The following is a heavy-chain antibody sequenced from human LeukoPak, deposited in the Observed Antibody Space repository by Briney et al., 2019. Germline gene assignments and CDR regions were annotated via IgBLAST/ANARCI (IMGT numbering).Heavy chain of an antibody. J-gene: IGHJ6*04. Sequence: ASVKVSCKASGYTFTGYYMHWVRQAPGQGLEWMGWINPNSGNTGYAQKFQGRVTITRNTSISTAYMELSSLRSEDTAVYYCARDPYYGSGRYRYGMDVWGKGTTVTISS. CDR3: ARDPYYGSGRYRYGMDV. CDR1: GYTFTGYY. V-gene: IGHV1-8*03. D-gene: IGHD3-10*01. CDR2: INPNSGNT.